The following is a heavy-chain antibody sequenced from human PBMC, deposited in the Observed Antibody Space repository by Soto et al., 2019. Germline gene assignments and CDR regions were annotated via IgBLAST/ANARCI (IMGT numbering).Heavy chain of an antibody. J-gene: IGHJ4*02. CDR1: GGTFSSYA. Sequence: QVQLVQSGAEVKKPGSSVKVSCKASGGTFSSYAISWVRQAPGQGLEWMGGIIPIFGTANYAQKFQGRVTITADKSTSTAYMELSSLRSEDMAVYYCARIPRTVLMVYAPPTGWGQGTLVTVSS. CDR3: ARIPRTVLMVYAPPTG. CDR2: IIPIFGTA. D-gene: IGHD2-8*01. V-gene: IGHV1-69*06.